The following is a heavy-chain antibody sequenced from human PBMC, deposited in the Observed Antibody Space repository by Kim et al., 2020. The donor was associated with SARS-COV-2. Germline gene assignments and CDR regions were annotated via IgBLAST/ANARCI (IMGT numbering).Heavy chain of an antibody. Sequence: KGRFTISRDNAKNSLYLQMNSLRAEDTALYHCARGLKSIWGSSGPRAFDIWGQGTMVTVSS. CDR3: ARGLKSIWGSSGPRAFDI. D-gene: IGHD6-19*01. V-gene: IGHV3-20*01. J-gene: IGHJ3*02.